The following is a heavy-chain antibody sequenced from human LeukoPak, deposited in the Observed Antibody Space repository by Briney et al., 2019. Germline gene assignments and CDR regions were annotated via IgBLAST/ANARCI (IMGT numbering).Heavy chain of an antibody. Sequence: GGSLRLSCAASGFTFSSYGMHWVRQAPAKGLEWVAIISYDGSNKYYADSVKGRFTISGDNSKNTLYLQMNSLRAEDTAVYYCAKSTTVTQRGYFDYWGQGTLVTVSS. CDR3: AKSTTVTQRGYFDY. J-gene: IGHJ4*02. CDR1: GFTFSSYG. V-gene: IGHV3-30*18. D-gene: IGHD4-17*01. CDR2: ISYDGSNK.